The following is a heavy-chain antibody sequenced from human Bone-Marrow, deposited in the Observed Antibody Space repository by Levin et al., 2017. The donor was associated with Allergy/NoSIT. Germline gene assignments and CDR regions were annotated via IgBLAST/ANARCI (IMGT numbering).Heavy chain of an antibody. CDR1: EFTFRNYA. CDR2: ISGSGVST. V-gene: IGHV3-23*01. CDR3: TKARASIAARASEY. Sequence: PGGSLRLSCAASEFTFRNYAMSWVRQTSGKGLEWLAAISGSGVSTYYADSVKGRFTISRDNSQNTLFLQMNSLGAEDAAIYYCTKARASIAARASEYWGRGTLVSVSS. J-gene: IGHJ4*02. D-gene: IGHD6-6*01.